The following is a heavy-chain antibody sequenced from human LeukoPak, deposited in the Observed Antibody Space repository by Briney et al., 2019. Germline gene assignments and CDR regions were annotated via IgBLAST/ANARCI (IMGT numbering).Heavy chain of an antibody. Sequence: SETLSLTCTVSGGSISSYYWSWIRQPPGKELEWIGYIYYSGSTNYNPSLKSRVTISVDTSKNQFSLKLSSVTAADTAVYYCARGQLTYYYDSSGYLDAFDIWGQGTMVTVSS. CDR3: ARGQLTYYYDSSGYLDAFDI. J-gene: IGHJ3*02. V-gene: IGHV4-59*08. D-gene: IGHD3-22*01. CDR2: IYYSGST. CDR1: GGSISSYY.